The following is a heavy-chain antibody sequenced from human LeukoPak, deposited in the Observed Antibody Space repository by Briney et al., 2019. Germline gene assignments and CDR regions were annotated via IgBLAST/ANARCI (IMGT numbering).Heavy chain of an antibody. D-gene: IGHD3-22*01. V-gene: IGHV4-59*01. CDR1: GGSISSYY. CDR2: MYYSGST. Sequence: SETLSLTCTVSGGSISSYYWSWIRQPPGKGLEWIGYMYYSGSTNYNPSLKSRVTISVDTSKNQFSLKLSSVTAADTAAYYCARGVEYYYDSSGYFDYWGQGTLVTVSS. J-gene: IGHJ4*02. CDR3: ARGVEYYYDSSGYFDY.